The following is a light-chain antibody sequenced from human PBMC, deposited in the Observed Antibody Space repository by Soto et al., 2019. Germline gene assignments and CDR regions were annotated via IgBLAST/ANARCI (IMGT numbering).Light chain of an antibody. CDR3: QQRSNWPPSWT. J-gene: IGKJ1*01. V-gene: IGKV3-11*01. CDR2: DAS. Sequence: EIVLTQSPATLSLSPGERATLSCRASQSVSSYLAWYQQKPGQAPRLLIYDASNRATGIPARFSGSGSGTDFTLTISSLGPEDFAVYYCQQRSNWPPSWTFGQGTKVEIQ. CDR1: QSVSSY.